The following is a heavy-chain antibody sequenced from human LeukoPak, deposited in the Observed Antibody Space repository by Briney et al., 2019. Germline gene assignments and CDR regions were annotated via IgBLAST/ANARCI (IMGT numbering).Heavy chain of an antibody. CDR2: ISGSGGST. CDR3: AKDDARIGSSSSWFDP. V-gene: IGHV3-23*01. Sequence: PGGSLRLSCAASGFTFSSYAMSWVRQAPGKGLEWVSAISGSGGSTYYADSVKGQFTISRDNSKNTLYLQMNSLRAEDTAVYYCAKDDARIGSSSSWFDPWGQGTLVTVSS. D-gene: IGHD6-6*01. CDR1: GFTFSSYA. J-gene: IGHJ5*02.